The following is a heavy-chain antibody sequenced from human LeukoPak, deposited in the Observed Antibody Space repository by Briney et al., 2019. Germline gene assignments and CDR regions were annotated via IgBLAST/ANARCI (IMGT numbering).Heavy chain of an antibody. CDR2: ISYDGSNK. CDR1: GFTFSSYA. V-gene: IGHV3-30-3*01. D-gene: IGHD4-17*01. Sequence: GGSLRLSCAASGFTFSSYAMHWVRQAPGKGLEWVAVISYDGSNKYYADSVKGRFTISRDNSKNTLYLQMNSLRAEDTAVYYCAKIIEPTVTDYFDYWGQGTLVTVSS. CDR3: AKIIEPTVTDYFDY. J-gene: IGHJ4*02.